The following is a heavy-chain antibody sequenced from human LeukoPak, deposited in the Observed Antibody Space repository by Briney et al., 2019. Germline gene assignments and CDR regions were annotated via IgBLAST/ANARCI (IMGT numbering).Heavy chain of an antibody. CDR1: GFTFSSYE. CDR2: ISSSGNTL. Sequence: GGSLRLSCAASGFTFSSYEMNWVRQAPGKGLEWVSYISSSGNTLYYADSVKGRFTISRDNAKNSLFLQMNSLRAEDTAVYYCARDSVAEFDYWGQGTLVTVSS. J-gene: IGHJ4*02. V-gene: IGHV3-48*03. CDR3: ARDSVAEFDY. D-gene: IGHD6-19*01.